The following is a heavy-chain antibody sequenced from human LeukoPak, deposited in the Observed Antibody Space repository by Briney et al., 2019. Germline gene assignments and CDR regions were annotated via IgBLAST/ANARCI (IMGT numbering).Heavy chain of an antibody. Sequence: GASVKVSCKASGYTFTGYYMHWVRQAPGQGLEWMGWINPNSGGTNYAQKFQGRVTMTRDTSISTAYMELSRLRSDDTAVYYCARDIGRQQWLEIYYYMAVWGKGTTVTISS. J-gene: IGHJ6*03. V-gene: IGHV1-2*02. CDR2: INPNSGGT. CDR3: ARDIGRQQWLEIYYYMAV. CDR1: GYTFTGYY. D-gene: IGHD6-19*01.